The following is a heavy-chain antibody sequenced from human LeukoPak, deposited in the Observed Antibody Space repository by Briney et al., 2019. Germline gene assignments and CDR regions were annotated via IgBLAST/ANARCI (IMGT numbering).Heavy chain of an antibody. Sequence: GGSLRLSSAASGFTFSSYAMSWVRQAPGKGLEWVSAISGSGGSTYYADSVKGRFTISRDNAKNTLYLQMNSLRDKDTAVFYCARSRYDYIWGIDYWGQGTLVTISS. CDR3: ARSRYDYIWGIDY. CDR2: ISGSGGST. D-gene: IGHD3-16*01. J-gene: IGHJ4*02. V-gene: IGHV3-23*01. CDR1: GFTFSSYA.